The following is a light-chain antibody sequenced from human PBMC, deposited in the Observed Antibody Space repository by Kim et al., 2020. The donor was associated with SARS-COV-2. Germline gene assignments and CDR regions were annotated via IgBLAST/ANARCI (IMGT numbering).Light chain of an antibody. V-gene: IGKV1-39*01. CDR1: QSISTY. CDR3: QQSHTAPLLT. J-gene: IGKJ4*01. Sequence: DIQMTQSPSSLSASVGDRVTIACRASQSISTYLIWYQQKPGKAPNLLIYAASSLQSGVPSRFSGSGSGTDFTLTISSLQPEDFATYYCQQSHTAPLLTFGGGTKVDIK. CDR2: AAS.